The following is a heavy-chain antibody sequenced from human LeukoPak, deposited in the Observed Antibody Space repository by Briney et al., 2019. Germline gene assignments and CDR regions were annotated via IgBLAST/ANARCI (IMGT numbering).Heavy chain of an antibody. CDR3: ARIKYYYHRGPDLDLYYFDY. J-gene: IGHJ4*02. V-gene: IGHV1-46*01. D-gene: IGHD3-22*01. CDR2: INPSGGST. Sequence: ASVKVSCKASGYTFTSYYMHWVRQAPGQGLEWMGIINPSGGSTSYAQKFQGRVTMTRDTSTSTVYMELSSLRSEDTAVYYCARIKYYYHRGPDLDLYYFDYWGQGTLVTVSS. CDR1: GYTFTSYY.